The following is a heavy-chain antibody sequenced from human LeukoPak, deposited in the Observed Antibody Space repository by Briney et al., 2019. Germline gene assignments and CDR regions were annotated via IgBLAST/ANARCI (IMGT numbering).Heavy chain of an antibody. CDR3: AKGIELWLTYFDH. V-gene: IGHV3-33*06. CDR2: IWYDGRSK. CDR1: GFTFRTSG. D-gene: IGHD5-18*01. Sequence: GSLRLSCAVSGFTFRTSGVHWVRQAPGKGLEWVAVIWYDGRSKHYADSVKGRFTMSTDNARNTPSLQMNSLRVEDTAVYYCAKGIELWLTYFDHWGQGTLVTASS. J-gene: IGHJ4*02.